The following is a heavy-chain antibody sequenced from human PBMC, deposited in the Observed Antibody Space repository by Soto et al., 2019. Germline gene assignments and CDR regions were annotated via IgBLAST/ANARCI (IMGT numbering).Heavy chain of an antibody. Sequence: PGGSLRLSCAASGFIFRPYTMNWVRQAPGKGLEWVSGIYGSGDRMFYADSVKGRFTISRDNSKNTLYLQMNSLRAEDTAVYYCAKFSRPDGYWDIDYCGQGTLVTVPS. D-gene: IGHD2-8*02. J-gene: IGHJ4*02. CDR3: AKFSRPDGYWDIDY. CDR1: GFIFRPYT. V-gene: IGHV3-23*01. CDR2: IYGSGDRM.